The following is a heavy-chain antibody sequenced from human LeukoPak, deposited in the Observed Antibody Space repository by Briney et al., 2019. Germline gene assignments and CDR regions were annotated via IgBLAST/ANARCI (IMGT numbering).Heavy chain of an antibody. CDR3: ARGRRDGYNYASVYFDY. V-gene: IGHV3-53*01. Sequence: PGGSLRLSCAASGFIVSSNYMSWVRQAPGKGLEWGSVIYSGGSTYYADSVKGRFTISRDNSKNTLYLQMNSLRAEDTAVYYCARGRRDGYNYASVYFDYWGQGTLVTVSS. J-gene: IGHJ4*02. CDR1: GFIVSSNY. CDR2: IYSGGST. D-gene: IGHD5-12*01.